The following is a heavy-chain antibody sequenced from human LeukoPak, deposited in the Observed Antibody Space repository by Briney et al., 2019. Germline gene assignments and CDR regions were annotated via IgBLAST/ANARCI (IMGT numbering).Heavy chain of an antibody. Sequence: ASVKVSCKASGYTFTSYDINWVRQATGQGLEWMGWMNPNSGNTGYAQKFQGRVTMTRNTSISTAYMELSSLRSEDTAVYYCAREKTDIVVVPAALDYWGQGTLVTVSS. V-gene: IGHV1-8*01. CDR3: AREKTDIVVVPAALDY. D-gene: IGHD2-2*01. J-gene: IGHJ4*02. CDR2: MNPNSGNT. CDR1: GYTFTSYD.